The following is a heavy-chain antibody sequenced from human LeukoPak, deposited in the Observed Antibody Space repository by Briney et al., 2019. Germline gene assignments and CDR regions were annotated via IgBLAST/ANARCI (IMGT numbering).Heavy chain of an antibody. J-gene: IGHJ3*02. D-gene: IGHD2-2*01. V-gene: IGHV4-59*08. CDR2: VHYTGYT. Sequence: SETLSLTCTVSGSMYNCYWSWIRQSPEKGLEWIGYVHYTGYTNYNPSLRSRVTVSEDTSKNQFSLELNSVTVADTAVYYCARHDQVSTSSPKFNDAFDIWGQGTMVTVSS. CDR1: GSMYNCY. CDR3: ARHDQVSTSSPKFNDAFDI.